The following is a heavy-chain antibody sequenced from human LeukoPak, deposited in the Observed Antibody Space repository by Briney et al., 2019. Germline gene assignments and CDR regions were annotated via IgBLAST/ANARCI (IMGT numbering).Heavy chain of an antibody. V-gene: IGHV3-23*01. D-gene: IGHD6-13*01. J-gene: IGHJ4*02. CDR1: GFTFSSYA. Sequence: PGGSLRLSCAASGFTFSSYAMSWVRQAPGKGLEWVSTISPTGGSTYYADSVKGRFTISRDNSKNTLYVQMNSLRAEDTAVYYCARGRDGSSWFNYFDCWGQGTLVTVSS. CDR3: ARGRDGSSWFNYFDC. CDR2: ISPTGGST.